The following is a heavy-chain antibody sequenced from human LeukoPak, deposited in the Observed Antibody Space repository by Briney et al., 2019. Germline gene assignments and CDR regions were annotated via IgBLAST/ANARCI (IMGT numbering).Heavy chain of an antibody. D-gene: IGHD2-2*01. Sequence: SVKVSCKASGGTFSSYAISWVRQAPGQGLEWMGGIIPIFGTANYAQKFQGRVTITADESTSTAYMELSSLRSEDTAAYYCARRKGLGCSSTSCYVGPIDYWGQGTLVTVSS. CDR1: GGTFSSYA. CDR3: ARRKGLGCSSTSCYVGPIDY. CDR2: IIPIFGTA. J-gene: IGHJ4*02. V-gene: IGHV1-69*13.